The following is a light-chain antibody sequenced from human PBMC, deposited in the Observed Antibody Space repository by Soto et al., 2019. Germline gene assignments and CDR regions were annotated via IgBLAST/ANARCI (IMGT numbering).Light chain of an antibody. CDR2: EVS. CDR1: SSDVGGYNY. V-gene: IGLV2-14*01. Sequence: QSVLTQPAFVSGSPGQSITISCTGTSSDVGGYNYVSWYQHPPGKAPKLMISEVSNRPSGVSNRFSGSKSGNTASLTISGLQAEDEADYYCSSYTSTSTRVLGTGTKVTVL. CDR3: SSYTSTSTRV. J-gene: IGLJ1*01.